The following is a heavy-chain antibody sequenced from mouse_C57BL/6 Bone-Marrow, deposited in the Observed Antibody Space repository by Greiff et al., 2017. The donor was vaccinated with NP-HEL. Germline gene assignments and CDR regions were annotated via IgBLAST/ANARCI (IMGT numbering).Heavy chain of an antibody. CDR2: ISDGGSYT. Sequence: EVNLVESGGGLVKPGGSLKLSCAASGFTFSSYAMSWVRQTPEKRLEWVATISDGGSYTYYPDNVKGRFTISRDNAKNNLYLQMSHLKSEDTAMYYCAREDYETDYWGQGTTLTVSS. CDR1: GFTFSSYA. CDR3: AREDYETDY. J-gene: IGHJ2*01. D-gene: IGHD2-4*01. V-gene: IGHV5-4*01.